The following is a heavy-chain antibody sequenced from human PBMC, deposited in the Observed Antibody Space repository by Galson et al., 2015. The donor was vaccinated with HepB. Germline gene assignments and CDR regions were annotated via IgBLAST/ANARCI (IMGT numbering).Heavy chain of an antibody. D-gene: IGHD2-15*01. CDR3: ARGHYGLDV. Sequence: SLRLSCAASGFSFNAFWMSWVRQAPGKGLEWVAHMREDGSGIQYMDSVKGRFIISRDNAKNSLYLQMNSLGAEDTAVYYCARGHYGLDVWGQVTTVPVSS. V-gene: IGHV3-7*01. CDR1: GFSFNAFW. CDR2: MREDGSGI. J-gene: IGHJ6*02.